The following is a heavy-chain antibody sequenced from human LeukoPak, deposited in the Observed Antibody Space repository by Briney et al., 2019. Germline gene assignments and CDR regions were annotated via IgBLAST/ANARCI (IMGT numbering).Heavy chain of an antibody. J-gene: IGHJ4*02. Sequence: SETLSLTCTVSGGSVSSGSYYWSWIRQPPGKGLEWIGYIYYSGSTNYNPSLKSRVTISVDTSKNQFSLKLSSVTAADTAVYYCARWDSSPYYFDYWGQGTLVTVSS. V-gene: IGHV4-61*01. D-gene: IGHD3-22*01. CDR1: GGSVSSGSYY. CDR2: IYYSGST. CDR3: ARWDSSPYYFDY.